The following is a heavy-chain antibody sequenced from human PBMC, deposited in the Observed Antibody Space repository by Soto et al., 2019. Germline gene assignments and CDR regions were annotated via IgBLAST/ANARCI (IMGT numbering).Heavy chain of an antibody. CDR3: ARVTILEWLLPYYFDY. V-gene: IGHV1-18*01. CDR2: ISAYNGNT. D-gene: IGHD3-3*01. CDR1: GYTFTSYG. J-gene: IGHJ4*02. Sequence: ASVKVSCKASGYTFTSYGISWVRQAPGQGLEWMGWISAYNGNTNYAQKLQGRVTMTTDTSTSTAYMELRSLRSDDTAVYYCARVTILEWLLPYYFDYWGQGTLVTVSS.